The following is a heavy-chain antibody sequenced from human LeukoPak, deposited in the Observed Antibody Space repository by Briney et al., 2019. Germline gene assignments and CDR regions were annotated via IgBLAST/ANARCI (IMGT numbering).Heavy chain of an antibody. D-gene: IGHD1-26*01. J-gene: IGHJ3*02. CDR3: ASTSPIDAFDI. Sequence: TSETLSLTCTVSGGSISSSSYYWGWIRQPPGKGLEWIGSIYYSGSTYYNPSLKSRVTISVDTSKNQFSLKLSSVTAADTALYYCASTSPIDAFDIWGQGTMVTVSS. CDR1: GGSISSSSYY. V-gene: IGHV4-39*01. CDR2: IYYSGST.